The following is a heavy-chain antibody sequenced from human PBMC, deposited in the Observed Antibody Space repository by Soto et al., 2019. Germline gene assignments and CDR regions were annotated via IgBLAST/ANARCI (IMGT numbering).Heavy chain of an antibody. CDR1: GFTFSSYG. CDR2: IWYDGSNK. D-gene: IGHD2-21*01. Sequence: QVQLVESGGGVVQPGRSLRLSCAASGFTFSSYGMHWVRQAPGKGLEWVAVIWYDGSNKYYADSVKGRFTISRDNSKNTLYLQMNSLRAEDTAVYYCASAIVEGDCYDYWGQGTLVTVSS. CDR3: ASAIVEGDCYDY. J-gene: IGHJ4*02. V-gene: IGHV3-33*01.